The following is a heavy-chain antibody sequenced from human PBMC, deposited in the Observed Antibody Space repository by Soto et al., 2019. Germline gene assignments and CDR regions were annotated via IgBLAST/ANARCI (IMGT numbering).Heavy chain of an antibody. V-gene: IGHV3-48*02. Sequence: TGGSLRLSCAASGFTFSSYSMNWVRQAPGKGLEWVSYISSSSSTIYYADSVKGRFTISRDNAKNSLYLQMNSLRDEDTAVYYRATTYTIFGVVKRKHYGMDVWGQGTTVTVSS. CDR3: ATTYTIFGVVKRKHYGMDV. CDR1: GFTFSSYS. J-gene: IGHJ6*02. CDR2: ISSSSSTI. D-gene: IGHD3-3*01.